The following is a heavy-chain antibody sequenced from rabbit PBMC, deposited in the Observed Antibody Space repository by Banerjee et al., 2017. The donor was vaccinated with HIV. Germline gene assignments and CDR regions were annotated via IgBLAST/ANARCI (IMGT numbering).Heavy chain of an antibody. D-gene: IGHD6-1*01. CDR3: ARGPYVADLGYTYTNL. CDR2: IYNGDGST. V-gene: IGHV1S40*01. Sequence: QSLEESGGDLVKPGASLTLTCTGSGFSFSSSHWICWVRQAPGKGLEWIACIYNGDGSTYYASWVNGRFTITKTSSTTVTLQMTSLTAADTATYFCARGPYVADLGYTYTNLWGPGTLVTVS. J-gene: IGHJ4*01. CDR1: GFSFSSSHW.